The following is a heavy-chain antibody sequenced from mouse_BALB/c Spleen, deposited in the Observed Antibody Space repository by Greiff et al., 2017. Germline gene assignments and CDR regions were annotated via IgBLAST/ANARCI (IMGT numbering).Heavy chain of an antibody. CDR3: TRRYYAMDY. CDR2: IYPGNSDT. CDR1: GYTFTSYW. J-gene: IGHJ4*01. Sequence: VQLQQSGTVLARPGASVKMSCKASGYTFTSYWMHWVKQRPGQGLEWIGAIYPGNSDTSYDQKFKGKAKLTAVTSTSTAYMELSSLTNGDSAVYDCTRRYYAMDYWGEGTSVTVSS. V-gene: IGHV1-5*01.